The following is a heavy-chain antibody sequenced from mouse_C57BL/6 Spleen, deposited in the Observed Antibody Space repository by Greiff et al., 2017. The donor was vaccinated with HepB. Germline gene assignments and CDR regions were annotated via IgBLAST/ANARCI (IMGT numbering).Heavy chain of an antibody. D-gene: IGHD2-4*01. V-gene: IGHV2-5*01. CDR2: IWRGGST. Sequence: VQLQQSGPGLVQPSQSLSITCTVSGFSLTSYGVHWVRQSPGKGLEWLGVIWRGGSTDYNAAFMSRLSITKDNSKSQVFFKMNSLQADDTAIYYCAKGLYDYDGGGAMDYWGQGTSVTVSS. CDR1: GFSLTSYG. J-gene: IGHJ4*01. CDR3: AKGLYDYDGGGAMDY.